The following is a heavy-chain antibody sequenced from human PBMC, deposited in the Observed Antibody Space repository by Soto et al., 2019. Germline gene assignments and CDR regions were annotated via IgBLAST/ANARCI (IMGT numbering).Heavy chain of an antibody. CDR3: ARGRRDIVVVPAARMYYYYMDV. D-gene: IGHD2-2*01. Sequence: QVQLVQSGAEVKKPGASVKVSCKASGYTFTSYDINWVRQATGQGLEWMGWMNPNSGNTGYAQKFQGRVNMTRNTPISRGYRELSSLRSGETAAYYCARGRRDIVVVPAARMYYYYMDVWGKGTTVTV. J-gene: IGHJ6*03. CDR1: GYTFTSYD. V-gene: IGHV1-8*01. CDR2: MNPNSGNT.